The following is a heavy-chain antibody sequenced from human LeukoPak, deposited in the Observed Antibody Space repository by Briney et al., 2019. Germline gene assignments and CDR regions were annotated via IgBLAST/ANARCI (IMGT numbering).Heavy chain of an antibody. D-gene: IGHD3-22*01. V-gene: IGHV3-23*01. CDR3: ARSYDQGAFDI. CDR1: GITFTSYA. Sequence: GSLRLSCAASGITFTSYAMTWVRQAPGKGLEWVSSIAGSGGSTYYADSVKGRFTISRDNSKNTLYLQMNSLRAEDTAVYYCARSYDQGAFDIWGQGTMVTVSS. CDR2: IAGSGGST. J-gene: IGHJ3*02.